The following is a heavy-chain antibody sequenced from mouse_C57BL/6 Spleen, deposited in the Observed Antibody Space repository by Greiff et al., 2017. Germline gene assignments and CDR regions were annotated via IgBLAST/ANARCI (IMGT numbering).Heavy chain of an antibody. Sequence: EVQVVESGGGLVKPGGSLKLSCAASGFTFSDYGMHWVRQAPEKGLEWVAYIGSCSSTIYDANTVKGRFTISRDNAKNTLFLQMTSLRSEATAMFYCARCDGNFYWYFDVWGTGTTVTVSS. V-gene: IGHV5-17*01. D-gene: IGHD2-1*01. J-gene: IGHJ1*03. CDR3: ARCDGNFYWYFDV. CDR1: GFTFSDYG. CDR2: IGSCSSTI.